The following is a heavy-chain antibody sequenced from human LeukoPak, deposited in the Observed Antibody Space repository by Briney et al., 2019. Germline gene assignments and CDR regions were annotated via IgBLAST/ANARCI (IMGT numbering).Heavy chain of an antibody. Sequence: GGSLRLSCAASGFTFSSYSMNWVRQAPGKGLEWVSSISSSSSYIYYADSVKGRFTISRDNAKNSLYLQMNSLRAEDTAVYYCARAIAAAGGGHYFDYWGQGTLVTVSS. D-gene: IGHD6-13*01. CDR3: ARAIAAAGGGHYFDY. J-gene: IGHJ4*02. CDR2: ISSSSSYI. CDR1: GFTFSSYS. V-gene: IGHV3-21*01.